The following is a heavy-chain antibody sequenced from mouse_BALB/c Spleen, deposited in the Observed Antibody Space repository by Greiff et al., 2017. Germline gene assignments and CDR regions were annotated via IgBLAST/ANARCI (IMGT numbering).Heavy chain of an antibody. CDR1: GFTFSDYG. D-gene: IGHD2-3*01. CDR2: ISNLAYSI. V-gene: IGHV5-15*02. Sequence: EVKVVESGGGLVQPGGSRKLTCAASGFTFSDYGMAWVRQAPGKGPEWVAFISNLAYSIYYADTVTGRFTISRENAKNTLYLEMSSLRSEDTAMYYCARIYDGYYDAMDYWGQGTSVTVSS. CDR3: ARIYDGYYDAMDY. J-gene: IGHJ4*01.